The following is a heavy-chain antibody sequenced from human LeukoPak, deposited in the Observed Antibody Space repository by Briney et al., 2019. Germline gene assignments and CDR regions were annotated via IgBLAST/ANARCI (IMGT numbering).Heavy chain of an antibody. D-gene: IGHD6-19*01. Sequence: PSETLSLTCAAYGGSFSGYYWSWIRQPPGKGLEWIGEINQSGSTNYNPSLKSRVTISVHTSKNQFSLKLSSVTAADTAVYYCARVPGFYSSGLYFDYWGQGTLVTVSS. V-gene: IGHV4-34*01. J-gene: IGHJ4*02. CDR1: GGSFSGYY. CDR2: INQSGST. CDR3: ARVPGFYSSGLYFDY.